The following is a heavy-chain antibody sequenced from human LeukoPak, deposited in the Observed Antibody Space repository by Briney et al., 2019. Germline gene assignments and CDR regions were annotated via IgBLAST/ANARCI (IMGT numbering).Heavy chain of an antibody. D-gene: IGHD5-24*01. Sequence: SETLSLTCAVSGYSISSGYYWGWIRQPPGKGLEWIGSIYHSGSTYYNPSLKSRVTISVDTSKNQFSLKLSSVTAADTAVYYCARVGETRWLQLRGPYYFDYWGQGTLVTVSS. J-gene: IGHJ4*02. V-gene: IGHV4-38-2*01. CDR3: ARVGETRWLQLRGPYYFDY. CDR1: GYSISSGYY. CDR2: IYHSGST.